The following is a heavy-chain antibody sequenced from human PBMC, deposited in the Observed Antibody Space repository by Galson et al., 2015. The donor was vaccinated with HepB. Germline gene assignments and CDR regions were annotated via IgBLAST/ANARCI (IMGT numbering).Heavy chain of an antibody. CDR2: IAYDGSKE. V-gene: IGHV3-30*18. CDR3: AKEGGLGINTKSYFDY. Sequence: SLRLSCAASGFTFSNYGMHWVRQAPGKGLEWVAVIAYDGSKEFYADSVKGRFTTSRDNSKNTLYLQMDSLAAEDTAVYYCAKEGGLGINTKSYFDYWGQGILVTVSS. D-gene: IGHD7-27*01. CDR1: GFTFSNYG. J-gene: IGHJ4*02.